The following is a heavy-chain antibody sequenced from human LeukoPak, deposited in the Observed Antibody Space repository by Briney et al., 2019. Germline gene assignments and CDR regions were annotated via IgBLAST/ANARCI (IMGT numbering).Heavy chain of an antibody. Sequence: SETLSLTCTVSGGPISSYYWSWIRQPAGKGLEWIGRIYYSGSTNYNPSLKSRVTISVDTSKNQFSLKLSSVTAADTAVYYCARATAAGGDFDYWGQGTLVTVSS. D-gene: IGHD6-13*01. CDR2: IYYSGST. CDR3: ARATAAGGDFDY. CDR1: GGPISSYY. V-gene: IGHV4-4*07. J-gene: IGHJ4*02.